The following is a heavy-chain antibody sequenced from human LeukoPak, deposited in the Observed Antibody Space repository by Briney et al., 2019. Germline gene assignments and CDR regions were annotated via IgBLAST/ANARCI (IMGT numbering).Heavy chain of an antibody. V-gene: IGHV3-53*01. CDR2: IYSGGTT. Sequence: PGGSLRLSCAASGFTVSSNHMSWVRQPPGKGLEWVSVIYSGGTTFYADSVKGRFTISRDNSKNTLYLQMNSLRADDTAVYYCAKLKGWYGEGYFDYWGQGTVVTVSS. CDR1: GFTVSSNH. J-gene: IGHJ4*02. D-gene: IGHD3-10*01. CDR3: AKLKGWYGEGYFDY.